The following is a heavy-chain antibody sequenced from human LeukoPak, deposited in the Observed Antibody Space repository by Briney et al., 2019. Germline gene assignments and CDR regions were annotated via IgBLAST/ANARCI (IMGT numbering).Heavy chain of an antibody. J-gene: IGHJ4*02. Sequence: RASVKVSCKASGYTFTGYYMHWVGQAPGQGLEWMGRINPNSGGTNYAQKFQGRVTMTRGTSISTAYMALSRLRSDDTAVYYCARARIAAAGVTDNYWGQGTLVTVSS. V-gene: IGHV1-2*06. CDR3: ARARIAAAGVTDNY. CDR1: GYTFTGYY. CDR2: INPNSGGT. D-gene: IGHD6-13*01.